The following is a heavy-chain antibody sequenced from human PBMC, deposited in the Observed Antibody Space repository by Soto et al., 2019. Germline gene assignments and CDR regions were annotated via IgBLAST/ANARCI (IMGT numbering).Heavy chain of an antibody. CDR2: TYYRSKWYD. V-gene: IGHV6-1*01. CDR1: GDSVSSNNAA. Sequence: PSQTLSLTCAISGDSVSSNNAAWNWIRQSPSRGLEWLGRTYYRSKWYDDYAVSVKSRITINSDTSESQFSLQLNSVTPDDTAVYYCARDRGRYIDKWGQGTLVTVSS. D-gene: IGHD3-16*01. CDR3: ARDRGRYIDK. J-gene: IGHJ4*02.